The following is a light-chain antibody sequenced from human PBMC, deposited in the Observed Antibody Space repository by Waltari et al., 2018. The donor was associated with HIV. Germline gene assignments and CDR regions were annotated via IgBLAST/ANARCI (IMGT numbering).Light chain of an antibody. Sequence: DVVLTQYPLSLPVTLGKPASISCGSSQGLVYTDGHPYLTWFQQRPGQSPRRLIYKVSNRDSRAPDRFSGSGSGTNFTLTISRVEAEDVGLYYCMQGTHWPHTFGQGTKLEI. CDR3: MQGTHWPHT. CDR1: QGLVYTDGHPY. J-gene: IGKJ2*01. CDR2: KVS. V-gene: IGKV2-30*01.